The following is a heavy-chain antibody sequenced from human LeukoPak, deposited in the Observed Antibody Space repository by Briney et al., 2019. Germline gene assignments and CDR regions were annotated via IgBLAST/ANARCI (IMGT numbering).Heavy chain of an antibody. V-gene: IGHV3-64D*09. J-gene: IGHJ4*02. CDR2: ISSNGGNT. D-gene: IGHD6-13*01. CDR1: GFTFSSQA. CDR3: VKDPSSNNWYYFDS. Sequence: GGSLRLSCSASGFTFSSQAMHWVRQAPGEGLEYVSAISSNGGNTYYTDSVRARFTISRDNSKNTLYLQMSRLRAEDPAVYYCVKDPSSNNWYYFDSWGQGTLVTVSS.